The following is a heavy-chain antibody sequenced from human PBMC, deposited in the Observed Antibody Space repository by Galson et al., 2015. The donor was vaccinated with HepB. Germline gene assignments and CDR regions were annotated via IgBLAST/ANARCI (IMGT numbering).Heavy chain of an antibody. CDR3: ARSDSYTGYDYCNY. D-gene: IGHD5-12*01. CDR1: GYTFTGFY. CDR2: INPNTGGP. J-gene: IGHJ4*02. V-gene: IGHV1-2*02. Sequence: SVKVSCKASGYTFTGFYIHWVRQAPGQGLEWMGWINPNTGGPNYAQRFQGRVTMARNTSVSTAYMELSSLTSDDTAVYYCARSDSYTGYDYCNYWGQGTLVTVSS.